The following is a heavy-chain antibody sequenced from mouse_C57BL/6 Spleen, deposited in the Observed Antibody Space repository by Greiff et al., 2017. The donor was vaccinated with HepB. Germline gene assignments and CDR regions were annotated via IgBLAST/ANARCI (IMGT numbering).Heavy chain of an antibody. J-gene: IGHJ2*01. CDR3: ARGGDGYS. D-gene: IGHD2-3*01. V-gene: IGHV1-59*01. CDR2: IDPSDSYT. Sequence: QVQLQQPGAELVRPGTSVKLSCKASGYTFTSYWMHWVKQRPGQGLEWIGVIDPSDSYTNYNQKFKGQATLTVDTSSSTAYMQLSSLTSEDSAVYYCARGGDGYSWGQGTTLTVSS. CDR1: GYTFTSYW.